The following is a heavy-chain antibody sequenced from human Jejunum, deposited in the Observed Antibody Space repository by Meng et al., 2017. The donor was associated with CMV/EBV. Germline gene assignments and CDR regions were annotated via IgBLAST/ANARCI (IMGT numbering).Heavy chain of an antibody. Sequence: QAQLGQSGGWVKKPGASLKVSCKASGYTFTNYGITWVRHAPGQGLEWMGWISAYNGNINYAQTLQGRVTMTTDTSTSTAYMELRSLRSDDTAVYYCARVEVGITSGDYWGQGTLVTVSS. CDR3: ARVEVGITSGDY. CDR1: GYTFTNYG. V-gene: IGHV1-18*01. J-gene: IGHJ4*02. CDR2: ISAYNGNI. D-gene: IGHD1-26*01.